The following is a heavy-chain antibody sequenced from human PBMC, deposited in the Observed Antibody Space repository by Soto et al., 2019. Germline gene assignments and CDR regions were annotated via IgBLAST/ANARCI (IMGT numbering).Heavy chain of an antibody. CDR1: GYSFTSYW. J-gene: IGHJ6*02. CDR2: IDPSDSYT. CDR3: ARGERELPGDYYYAMDV. Sequence: RGESLKISCKGSGYSFTSYWISWVRQMPGKGLEWMGRIDPSDSYTNYSPSFQGHVTISADKSISTAYLQWSSLKASDTAMYYCARGERELPGDYYYAMDVWGQGTTVAVSS. V-gene: IGHV5-10-1*01. D-gene: IGHD1-26*01.